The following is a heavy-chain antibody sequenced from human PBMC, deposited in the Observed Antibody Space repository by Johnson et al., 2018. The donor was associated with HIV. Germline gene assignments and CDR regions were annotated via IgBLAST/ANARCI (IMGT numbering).Heavy chain of an antibody. Sequence: QVQLVESGGGLVQPGGSLRLSCAASGFTFSSYGMHWVRQAPGKGLEWVAVISYDGSNKYYADSVKGRFTISRDNSKNTLYLQMNSLRAEDTAVYYCARAPGFSRAFDIWGQGTMVTVSS. CDR2: ISYDGSNK. V-gene: IGHV3-30*03. D-gene: IGHD3-10*01. J-gene: IGHJ3*02. CDR3: ARAPGFSRAFDI. CDR1: GFTFSSYG.